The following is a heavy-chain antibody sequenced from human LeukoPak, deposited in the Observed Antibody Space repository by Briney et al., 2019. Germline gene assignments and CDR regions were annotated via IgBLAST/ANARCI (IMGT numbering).Heavy chain of an antibody. V-gene: IGHV4-39*07. J-gene: IGHJ5*01. D-gene: IGHD6-19*01. CDR1: GDSMNSNSYS. CDR3: ARDLGQWLVIGFDS. Sequence: PSETLSLTCIVSGDSMNSNSYSWAWIRQPPGKGLGWIGTVFYSGSTYYNPSLRGRVIISADPSKRQFSLNLSSVTAADTAVYYCARDLGQWLVIGFDSWGQGTLVTVSS. CDR2: VFYSGST.